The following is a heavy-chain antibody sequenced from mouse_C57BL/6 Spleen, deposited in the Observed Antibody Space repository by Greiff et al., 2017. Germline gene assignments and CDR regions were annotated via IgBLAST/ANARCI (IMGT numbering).Heavy chain of an antibody. CDR2: IDPETGGT. D-gene: IGHD1-1*01. J-gene: IGHJ2*01. CDR3: TRAEVTTVVAHYFDY. CDR1: GYTFTDYE. V-gene: IGHV1-15*01. Sequence: QVQLQQSGAELVRPGASVTLSCKASGYTFTDYEMHWVKQTPVHGLEWIGAIDPETGGTAYNQKFKGKAILTADKSSSTAYMELRSLTSEDSAVYYYTRAEVTTVVAHYFDYWGQGTTLTVSS.